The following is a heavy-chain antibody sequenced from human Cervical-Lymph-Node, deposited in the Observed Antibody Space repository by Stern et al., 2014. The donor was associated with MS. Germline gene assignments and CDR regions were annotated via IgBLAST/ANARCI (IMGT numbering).Heavy chain of an antibody. V-gene: IGHV3-21*01. J-gene: IGHJ4*02. CDR2: ISSTSTDI. CDR1: GFTFRNYT. Sequence: EVPLVESGGGLVKPGGSLRLSCAVSGFTFRNYTMNWVRQSPGKGLEWVSSISSTSTDIYYADAVKGRFTISRDNAKNSLYLQMNSLRAEDTAVYYCTRARRGFDYWGQGTLVTVSS. CDR3: TRARRGFDY.